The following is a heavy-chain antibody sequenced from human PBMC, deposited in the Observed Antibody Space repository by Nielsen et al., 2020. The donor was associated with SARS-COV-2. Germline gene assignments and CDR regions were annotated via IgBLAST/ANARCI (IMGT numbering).Heavy chain of an antibody. CDR3: ARDRDVGMGSY. CDR1: GGSMTRSTHY. Sequence: SETLSLTCTVSGGSMTRSTHYWDWIRQPPGKGLEWIGSIYYSGSTFYNTSLKSRVTISVDTSKNQFSLKLTSVTAADTAVYYCARDRDVGMGSYWGQGTLVTVSS. CDR2: IYYSGST. J-gene: IGHJ4*02. D-gene: IGHD3-10*01. V-gene: IGHV4-39*07.